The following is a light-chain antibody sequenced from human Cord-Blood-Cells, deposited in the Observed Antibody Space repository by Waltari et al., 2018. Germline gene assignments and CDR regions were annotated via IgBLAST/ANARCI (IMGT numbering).Light chain of an antibody. V-gene: IGLV2-14*01. CDR3: SSYTSSSTLV. CDR1: SSDVGGYNH. J-gene: IGLJ1*01. CDR2: EVS. Sequence: QSALTQPASVSGSPGQSLTISCTGTSSDVGGYNHVSWYQQHPGKPPKLMIYEVSNRPSGVSNRFSGSKSGNTASLTISGLQAEDEADYYCSSYTSSSTLVFGTGTKVTVL.